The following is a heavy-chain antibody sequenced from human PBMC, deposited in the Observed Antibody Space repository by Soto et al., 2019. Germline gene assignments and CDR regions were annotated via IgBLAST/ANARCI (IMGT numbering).Heavy chain of an antibody. CDR3: ATDSPANLYTFDY. J-gene: IGHJ4*02. D-gene: IGHD4-4*01. Sequence: ASVNVSCKFSGYTLTELSMHWVRQAPGKGLEWMGGFDPEDGETIYAQKFQGRVTMTEDTSTDTAYMELSSLRSEDTAVYYCATDSPANLYTFDYWGQGTLVTVSS. CDR1: GYTLTELS. CDR2: FDPEDGET. V-gene: IGHV1-24*01.